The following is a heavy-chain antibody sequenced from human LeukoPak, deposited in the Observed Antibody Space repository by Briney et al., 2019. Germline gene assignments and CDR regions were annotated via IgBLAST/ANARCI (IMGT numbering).Heavy chain of an antibody. D-gene: IGHD1-1*01. CDR3: ARDARWNGYEGYFDY. CDR1: GFTFSSYA. Sequence: GGSLRLSCAASGFTFSSYAMHWVRQAPGKGLEWVAVISYDGSNKYYADSVKGRFTISRDNSKNTLYLQMNSLRAEDTAVYYCARDARWNGYEGYFDYWGQGTLVTVSS. CDR2: ISYDGSNK. V-gene: IGHV3-30-3*01. J-gene: IGHJ4*02.